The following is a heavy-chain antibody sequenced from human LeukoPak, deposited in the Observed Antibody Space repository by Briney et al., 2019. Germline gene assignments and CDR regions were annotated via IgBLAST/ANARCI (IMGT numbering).Heavy chain of an antibody. CDR1: GYTFTGYY. D-gene: IGHD3-10*01. J-gene: IGHJ4*02. CDR3: ARKRWNYYGSGSPFDY. Sequence: ASVKVSCKASGYTFTGYYIHWVRQAPGQGLEWMGWINPNSGGTNYAQKFQGRVTMTRDTSISTAYMELSRLRSDDTAVYYCARKRWNYYGSGSPFDYWGQGTLVTVSS. V-gene: IGHV1-2*02. CDR2: INPNSGGT.